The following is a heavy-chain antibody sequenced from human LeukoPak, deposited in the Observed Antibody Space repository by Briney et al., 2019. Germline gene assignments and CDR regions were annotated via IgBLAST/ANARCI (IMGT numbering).Heavy chain of an antibody. D-gene: IGHD3-16*01. CDR1: GGTFSSYA. V-gene: IGHV1-69*13. CDR3: ARDTLDEPANWFDP. Sequence: SVKASCKASGGTFSSYAISWVRQAPGQGLEWMGGIIPIFGTANYAQKFQGRVTITADESTSTAYMELSSLRSEDTAVYYCARDTLDEPANWFDPWGQGTLVTVSS. J-gene: IGHJ5*02. CDR2: IIPIFGTA.